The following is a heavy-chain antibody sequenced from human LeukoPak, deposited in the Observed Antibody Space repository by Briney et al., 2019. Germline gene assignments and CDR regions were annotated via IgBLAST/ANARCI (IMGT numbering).Heavy chain of an antibody. D-gene: IGHD1-26*01. CDR3: ARDKVVGATHFDY. CDR1: GFTFSNYW. J-gene: IGHJ4*02. CDR2: IRQDGGAK. V-gene: IGHV3-7*03. Sequence: GGSLRLSCAASGFTFSNYWMSWVRQAPGKGLEWVANIRQDGGAKYYVNSVEGRFTISRDNAKNSLYLQMNSLRAEDTAVYYCARDKVVGATHFDYWGQGTLVTVSS.